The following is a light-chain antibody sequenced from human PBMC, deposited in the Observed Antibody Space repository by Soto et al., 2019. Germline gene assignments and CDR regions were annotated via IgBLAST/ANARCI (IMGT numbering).Light chain of an antibody. CDR2: GAS. V-gene: IGKV3-20*01. Sequence: EIVLTQSPGTLSLSQGDRATLYCRASQSVSSSNLAWYQQKRGQSPRLLIYGASSRATGIPDRFSGGGSGTDFTLTISRLEPEDFAVYYCQHYSSSPPAITFGQGTRLEIK. CDR1: QSVSSSN. CDR3: QHYSSSPPAIT. J-gene: IGKJ5*01.